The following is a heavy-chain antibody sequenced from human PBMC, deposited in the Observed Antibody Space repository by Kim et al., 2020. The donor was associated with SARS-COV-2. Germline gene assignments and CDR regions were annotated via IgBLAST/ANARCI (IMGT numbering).Heavy chain of an antibody. D-gene: IGHD1-26*01. V-gene: IGHV4-59*01. Sequence: SETLSLTCTVSGGSISSYYWSWIRQPPGKGLEWIGYIYYRGSTNYNPPLKSRVTISVDTSKNQFSLKLSSVTAADTAVYYCARNIVGATYLDYWGQGTLVTVSS. CDR3: ARNIVGATYLDY. CDR1: GGSISSYY. CDR2: IYYRGST. J-gene: IGHJ4*02.